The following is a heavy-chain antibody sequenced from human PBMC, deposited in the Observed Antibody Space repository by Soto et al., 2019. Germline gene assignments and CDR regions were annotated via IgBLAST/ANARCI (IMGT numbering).Heavy chain of an antibody. J-gene: IGHJ5*02. V-gene: IGHV3-66*01. Sequence: PGGSLRLSCSASGFIFSSYMSLVRQAPGEGLEGVAFIYSAGSTYYADSVKGRVTIYRDSSKNTLYLHMDSLRAEDTAVYYCARSPTRTNYADCFDPWGQGTLVTVSS. CDR3: ARSPTRTNYADCFDP. D-gene: IGHD4-4*01. CDR1: GFIFSSY. CDR2: IYSAGST.